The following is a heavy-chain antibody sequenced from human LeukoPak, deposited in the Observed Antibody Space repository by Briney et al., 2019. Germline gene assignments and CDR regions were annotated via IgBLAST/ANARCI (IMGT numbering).Heavy chain of an antibody. CDR3: ANLLWFGESDY. V-gene: IGHV3-23*01. J-gene: IGHJ4*02. CDR1: GFTFSSYA. CDR2: ISGSGGST. D-gene: IGHD3-10*01. Sequence: TGGSLRLSCAASGFTFSSYAMSWVRQAPGKGLEWVSAISGSGGSTYYADSVKGRFTISRDNSKNTLYLQMNSLRAEGTAVYYCANLLWFGESDYWGQGTLVTVSS.